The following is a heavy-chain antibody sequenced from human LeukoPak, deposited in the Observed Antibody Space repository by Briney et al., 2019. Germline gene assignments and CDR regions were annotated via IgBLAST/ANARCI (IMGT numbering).Heavy chain of an antibody. J-gene: IGHJ3*02. D-gene: IGHD6-19*01. CDR2: ISYDGSNK. V-gene: IGHV3-30*18. CDR3: AKDRGQSGWPDAFDI. Sequence: PGGSLRLSCAASGFTFSSYGMHWVRQAPGKGLEWVAVISYDGSNKYYADSVKGRFTISRDNSKNTLYLQMNSLRAEDTAVYYCAKDRGQSGWPDAFDIWGQGTMVTVSS. CDR1: GFTFSSYG.